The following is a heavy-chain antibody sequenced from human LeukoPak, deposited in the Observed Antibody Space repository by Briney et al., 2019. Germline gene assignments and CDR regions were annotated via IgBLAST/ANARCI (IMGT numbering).Heavy chain of an antibody. CDR1: GFTFSDYY. V-gene: IGHV3-11*01. CDR3: ARSEGYVWGSYRSPGDAFDI. J-gene: IGHJ3*02. Sequence: GGSLRLSCAASGFTFSDYYMSWIRQAPGKGLEWVSYISSSGSTIYYADSVKGRFTISRDNAKNSLYLQMNSLRAEDTAVYYCARSEGYVWGSYRSPGDAFDIWGQGTMVTVSS. CDR2: ISSSGSTI. D-gene: IGHD3-16*02.